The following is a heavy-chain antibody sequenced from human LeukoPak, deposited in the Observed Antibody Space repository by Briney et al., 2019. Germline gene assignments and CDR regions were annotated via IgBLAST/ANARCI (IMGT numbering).Heavy chain of an antibody. V-gene: IGHV4-4*07. CDR1: GGSISSYY. CDR2: IYTSGST. CDR3: ARDLFPGTTRQSEDI. Sequence: SETLSLTCTVSGGSISSYYWSWIRQPAGKGLEWIGRIYTSGSTNYNPSLKSRVTMSVGTSKNQFSLKLSSVTAADTAVYYCARDLFPGTTRQSEDIWGQGTMVTVSS. D-gene: IGHD1-7*01. J-gene: IGHJ3*02.